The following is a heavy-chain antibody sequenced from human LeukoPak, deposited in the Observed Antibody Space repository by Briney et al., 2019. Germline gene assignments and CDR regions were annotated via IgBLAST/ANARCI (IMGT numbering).Heavy chain of an antibody. Sequence: PSETLSLTCTVSGGSISSYYWSWIRQPPGKGLEWIGYIYYSGSTNYNPSLKSRVTISVDTSKNQFSLKLSSVTAADTAVYYCARDYRGDYYDSSGFGPHWFDPWGQGTLVTVSS. D-gene: IGHD3-22*01. CDR2: IYYSGST. V-gene: IGHV4-59*01. CDR1: GGSISSYY. CDR3: ARDYRGDYYDSSGFGPHWFDP. J-gene: IGHJ5*02.